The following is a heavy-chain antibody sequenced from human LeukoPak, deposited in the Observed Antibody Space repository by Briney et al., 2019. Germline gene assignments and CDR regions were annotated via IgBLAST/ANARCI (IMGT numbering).Heavy chain of an antibody. J-gene: IGHJ3*01. V-gene: IGHV1-69*04. D-gene: IGHD5-18*01. CDR3: ARDQGDNSYGYYAIWYAFDV. Sequence: ASVKVSCKASGGTFNNYAISWVRQAPGQGLEWMGRIVPIFGIANYAQEFQGRLIITADKATSSDYMELSSLRSEDTAVYYCARDQGDNSYGYYAIWYAFDVWGQGTMVTVSS. CDR2: IVPIFGIA. CDR1: GGTFNNYA.